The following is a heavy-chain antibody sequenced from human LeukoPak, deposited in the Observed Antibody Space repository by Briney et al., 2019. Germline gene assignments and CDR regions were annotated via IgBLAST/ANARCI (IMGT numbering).Heavy chain of an antibody. Sequence: QSGGSLRLSCEASGFTFCGHAMYWVRQAPGKGLEWVAGIFGSGGSPHYADSVKGRFTISRDNSRNTVYLQINSLRAEDTAVYYCGKTTVGYSSCHKPAWPVDYWGQGTLVTVSS. D-gene: IGHD5-18*01. V-gene: IGHV3-23*01. J-gene: IGHJ4*02. CDR1: GFTFCGHA. CDR2: IFGSGGSP. CDR3: GKTTVGYSSCHKPAWPVDY.